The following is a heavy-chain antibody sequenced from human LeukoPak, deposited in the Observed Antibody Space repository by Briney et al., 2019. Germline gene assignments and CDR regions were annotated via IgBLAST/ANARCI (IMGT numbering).Heavy chain of an antibody. J-gene: IGHJ4*02. D-gene: IGHD4-23*01. Sequence: PGGSLRLSCGVSGFPFSSYSMNWVRQAPGKGLEWVSSISSSSSYIYYADSVKGRFTISRDNAKKSLYLQMNSLRAEDTAVYYCARDIGNGGPFDFWGQGTLVTVSS. V-gene: IGHV3-21*01. CDR1: GFPFSSYS. CDR3: ARDIGNGGPFDF. CDR2: ISSSSSYI.